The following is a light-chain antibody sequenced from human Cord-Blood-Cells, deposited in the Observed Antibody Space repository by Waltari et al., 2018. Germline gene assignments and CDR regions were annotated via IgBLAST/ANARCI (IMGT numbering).Light chain of an antibody. CDR3: SSYTSSSTWV. V-gene: IGLV2-14*01. Sequence: QSALTQPASVSGSPGQSITISCTGTSSDVGGYNYVSWYQQHPGKAPKLMIYEVSNRPSGVSNRFSGSKSGNTASRTISGLQAEDEADYYCSSYTSSSTWVFGVGTKLTVL. CDR2: EVS. J-gene: IGLJ3*02. CDR1: SSDVGGYNY.